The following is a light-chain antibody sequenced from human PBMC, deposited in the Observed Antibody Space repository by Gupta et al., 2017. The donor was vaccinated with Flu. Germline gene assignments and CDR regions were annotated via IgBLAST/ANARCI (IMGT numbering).Light chain of an antibody. CDR2: EVS. Sequence: QSALTQPASVSGSPGQSITISCTGSSSDVGSYNYVSWYQQHPGTAPKLMIYEVSNRPSGVSNPFSGSKSGDTTSLTISGLQAEDEADYYCISYSSTNTRVFGTGTKVTVL. V-gene: IGLV2-14*01. CDR3: ISYSSTNTRV. J-gene: IGLJ1*01. CDR1: SSDVGSYNY.